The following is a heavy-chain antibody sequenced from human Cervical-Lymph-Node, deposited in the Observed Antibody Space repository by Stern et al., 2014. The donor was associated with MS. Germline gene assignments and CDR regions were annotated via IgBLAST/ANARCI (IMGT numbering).Heavy chain of an antibody. J-gene: IGHJ6*02. D-gene: IGHD2/OR15-2a*01. CDR2: IHPGDSNT. Sequence: QLVQSGAEVKKPGESLKISCKGSGYSFTSNWIGWVRQMPGKGLEWMGIIHPGDSNTRYSPSFQGQVTISAKKPPKPAYLQGSSLKASDTAMYSCAKFLSEYYGMDAGGQGTKVTVSS. CDR3: AKFLSEYYGMDA. CDR1: GYSFTSNW. V-gene: IGHV5-51*04.